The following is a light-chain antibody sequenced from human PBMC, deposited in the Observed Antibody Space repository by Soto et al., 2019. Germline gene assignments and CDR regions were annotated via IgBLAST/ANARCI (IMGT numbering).Light chain of an antibody. V-gene: IGLV4-69*01. Sequence: QSVLTQSPSASASLGASVKFTCTLSSGHSSYAIAWHQQQPEKGPRYLMKLNSDGSHSKGDGIPDRFSGYSSGAERYLTISSLQSADDADYYCQTWGSGIRVVFGGVPTLTVL. CDR2: LNSDGSH. CDR3: QTWGSGIRVV. CDR1: SGHSSYA. J-gene: IGLJ2*01.